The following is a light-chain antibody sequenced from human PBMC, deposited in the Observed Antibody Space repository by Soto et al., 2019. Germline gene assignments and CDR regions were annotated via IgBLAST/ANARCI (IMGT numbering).Light chain of an antibody. CDR1: SSDVGGYNY. Sequence: QSVLTQPRSVSGSPGQSVTISCTGASSDVGGYNYVSWYQQHPGKAPKLMIYDVSKRPSGVPDRFSGFKSGNTAPLTISGLQAEDEADYSCCSHAGSYIYVFGTGTKVTVL. CDR2: DVS. V-gene: IGLV2-11*01. CDR3: CSHAGSYIYV. J-gene: IGLJ1*01.